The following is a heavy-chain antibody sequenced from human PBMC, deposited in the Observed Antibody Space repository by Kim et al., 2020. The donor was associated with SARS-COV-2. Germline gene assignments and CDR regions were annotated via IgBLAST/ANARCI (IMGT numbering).Heavy chain of an antibody. CDR3: ARANYYDSSGYYSGLHAFDI. Sequence: SETLSLTCAVYGGSFSGYYWSWIRQPPGKGLEWIGEINHSGSTNYNPSLKSRVTISVDTSKNQFSLKLSSVTAADTAVYYCARANYYDSSGYYSGLHAFDIWGQGTMVTVSS. CDR2: INHSGST. J-gene: IGHJ3*02. CDR1: GGSFSGYY. V-gene: IGHV4-34*01. D-gene: IGHD3-22*01.